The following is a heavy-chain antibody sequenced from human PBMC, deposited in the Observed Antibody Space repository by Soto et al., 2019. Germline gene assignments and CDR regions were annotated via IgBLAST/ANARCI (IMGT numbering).Heavy chain of an antibody. V-gene: IGHV3-53*01. J-gene: IGHJ6*02. CDR2: MYSSGTT. D-gene: IGHD6-6*01. CDR1: GFSVSSNF. CDR3: ASSSRKEYNFAMDT. Sequence: GGSLRLSCAVSGFSVSSNFMSWVRQAPGKGLEWVSVMYSSGTTHDADSVKGRFTISRDNSKNTVYLELNSLRVDDTAVYYCASSSRKEYNFAMDTWGQGTTVTLSS.